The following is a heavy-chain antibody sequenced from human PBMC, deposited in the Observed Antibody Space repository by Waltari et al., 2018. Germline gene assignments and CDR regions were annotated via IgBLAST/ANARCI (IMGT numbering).Heavy chain of an antibody. CDR2: IYRDGGRT. J-gene: IGHJ4*02. CDR1: GFTFSSYW. Sequence: EVQLVESGGGLVQPGGSLRLSCAASGFTFSSYWMHWVRQAPGKGLVWGSGIYRDGGRTSDVESVKGRFTIARDNAKNTLYLQMNSLRAEDTAVYYCARGYDGSGWYGVDYWGQGTLVTVSS. V-gene: IGHV3-74*01. CDR3: ARGYDGSGWYGVDY. D-gene: IGHD6-19*01.